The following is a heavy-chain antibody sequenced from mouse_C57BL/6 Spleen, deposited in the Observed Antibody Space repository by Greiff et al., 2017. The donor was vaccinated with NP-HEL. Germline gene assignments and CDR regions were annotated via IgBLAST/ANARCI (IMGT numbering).Heavy chain of an antibody. D-gene: IGHD1-1*02. CDR1: GFSLTSYG. CDR2: IWRGGST. Sequence: VQLQQSGPGLVQPSQSLSITCTVSGFSLTSYGVHWVRQSPGKGLEWLGVIWRGGSTDYNAAFMSRLSITKDNSKSQVFFKMNSLQADDTAIYYCAQNPHYDYGAMDYWGQGTSVTVSS. CDR3: AQNPHYDYGAMDY. J-gene: IGHJ4*01. V-gene: IGHV2-5*01.